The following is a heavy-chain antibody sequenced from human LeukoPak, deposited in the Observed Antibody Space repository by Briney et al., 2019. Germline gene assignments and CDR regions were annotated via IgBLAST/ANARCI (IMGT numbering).Heavy chain of an antibody. D-gene: IGHD4-23*01. CDR3: AREDYGGNSGTYFEY. V-gene: IGHV6-1*01. J-gene: IGHJ4*02. CDR2: TYYRSKWYN. Sequence: SQTLSLTCAISGDSVSSNSAAWNWIRQSPSRGLEWLGRTYYRSKWYNDYAVSVRGRITVNPDTSKNQLSLQLNSVTPEDSAVYYCAREDYGGNSGTYFEYWGQGTLLTVSS. CDR1: GDSVSSNSAA.